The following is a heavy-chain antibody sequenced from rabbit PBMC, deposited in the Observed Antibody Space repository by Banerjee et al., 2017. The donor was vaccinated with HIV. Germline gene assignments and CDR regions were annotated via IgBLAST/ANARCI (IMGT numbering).Heavy chain of an antibody. V-gene: IGHV1S40*01. CDR1: GFSFSSRYY. Sequence: QSLEESGGDLVKPGASLTLTCTASGFSFSSRYYMCWVRQAPGKGLEWIACIDTSSSSTYYASWAKGRFTVSKTSSTTVTLQMTSLTAADTATYFCARAFYDDYGNYGLWGQGTLAPS. CDR2: IDTSSSST. D-gene: IGHD2-1*01. J-gene: IGHJ3*01. CDR3: ARAFYDDYGNYGL.